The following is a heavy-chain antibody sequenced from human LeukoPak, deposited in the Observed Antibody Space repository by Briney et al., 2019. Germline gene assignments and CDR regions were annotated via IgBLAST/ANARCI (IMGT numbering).Heavy chain of an antibody. CDR1: GFTFSSYS. V-gene: IGHV3-48*01. D-gene: IGHD6-13*01. J-gene: IGHJ4*02. CDR3: ARASGLGSSWYGGVDFDY. CDR2: ISSSSSTI. Sequence: GGTLRLSCAASGFTFSSYSMNWVRQAPGKGLEWVSYISSSSSTIYYADSVKGRFTISGDNAKNSLYLQMNSLRAEDTAVYYCARASGLGSSWYGGVDFDYWGQGTLVTVSS.